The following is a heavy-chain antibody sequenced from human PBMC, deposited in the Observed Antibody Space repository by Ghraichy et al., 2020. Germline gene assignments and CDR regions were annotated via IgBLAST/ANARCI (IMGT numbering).Heavy chain of an antibody. Sequence: SETLSLTCAVSGASINSYRYYWGWIRQPPGKGLEWIGSFYNSGTTYFNPSLKSRVTLSVDTSKNLFFLKVTSVTAADAAVYFCARDLSRFGGYSIDVWGQGTLVTVSS. CDR3: ARDLSRFGGYSIDV. D-gene: IGHD3-22*01. V-gene: IGHV4-39*07. CDR2: FYNSGTT. CDR1: GASINSYRYY. J-gene: IGHJ4*02.